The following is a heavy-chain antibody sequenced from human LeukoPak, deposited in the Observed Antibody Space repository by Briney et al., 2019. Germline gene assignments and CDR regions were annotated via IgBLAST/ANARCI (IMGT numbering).Heavy chain of an antibody. CDR2: GTA. V-gene: IGHV1-69*01. J-gene: IGHJ6*02. Sequence: GTANYAQKFQGRVTITADESTSTAYMELSSLRSEDTAVYYCARVGYYYDSSGSPYYYGMDVWGQGTTVTVSS. D-gene: IGHD3-22*01. CDR3: ARVGYYYDSSGSPYYYGMDV.